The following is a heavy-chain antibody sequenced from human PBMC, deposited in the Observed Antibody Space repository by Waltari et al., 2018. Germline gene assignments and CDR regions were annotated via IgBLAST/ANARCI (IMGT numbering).Heavy chain of an antibody. CDR2: FSPKRGVT. Sequence: QVQLLPTGAVVKRPGAAVTALCKDSGSPFTRTYIHWVRQAPGQGLEWMGWFSPKRGVTNYAQNFQGRVTLTRDTSISTAYMELSRLTSDDTAVYYCARGGGRWVFYDFWGQGTLVTVSS. V-gene: IGHV1-2*02. D-gene: IGHD1-26*01. J-gene: IGHJ4*02. CDR1: GSPFTRTY. CDR3: ARGGGRWVFYDF.